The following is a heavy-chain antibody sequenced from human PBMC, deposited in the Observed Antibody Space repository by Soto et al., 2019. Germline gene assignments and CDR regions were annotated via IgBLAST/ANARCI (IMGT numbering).Heavy chain of an antibody. V-gene: IGHV3-21*06. CDR2: ISSSSSSI. CDR1: GFTFSSYS. Sequence: GGSLRLSCAASGFTFSSYSMNWVRQAPGKGLEWVSSISSSSSSIYYTDSVKVRFTISRENAKNSLSLQLTSLRAEGTDADYGAKTGAYTTTMVSGAAHYFDSWGQGTLVTVSS. CDR3: AKTGAYTTTMVSGAAHYFDS. D-gene: IGHD3-10*01. J-gene: IGHJ4*02.